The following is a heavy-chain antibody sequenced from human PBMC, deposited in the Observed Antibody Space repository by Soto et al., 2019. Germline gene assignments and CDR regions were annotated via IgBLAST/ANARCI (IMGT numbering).Heavy chain of an antibody. CDR1: GGTFSGYY. J-gene: IGHJ6*02. CDR2: INHSGST. V-gene: IGHV4-34*01. CDR3: ARGEYQLLQYYYYGMDV. D-gene: IGHD2-2*01. Sequence: SETLSLTCAVYGGTFSGYYWSWIRQPPGKGLEWIGEINHSGSTNYNPSLKSRVTISVDTSKNQFSLKLSSVTAADTAVYYCARGEYQLLQYYYYGMDVWGQGTTVTVSS.